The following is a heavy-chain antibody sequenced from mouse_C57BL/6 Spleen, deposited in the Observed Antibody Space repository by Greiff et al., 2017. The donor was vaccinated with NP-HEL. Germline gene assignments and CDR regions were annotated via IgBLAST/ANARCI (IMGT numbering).Heavy chain of an antibody. CDR1: GFTFSDYG. J-gene: IGHJ3*01. V-gene: IGHV5-17*01. D-gene: IGHD1-1*01. CDR2: ISSGSSTI. Sequence: EVKLMESGGGLVKPGGSLKLSCAASGFTFSDYGMHWVRQAPEKGLEWVAYISSGSSTIYYADTVKGRFTISRDNAKNTLFLQMTRLRSEDTAIYYCASGVYYGSTWFAYWGQGTLVTVSA. CDR3: ASGVYYGSTWFAY.